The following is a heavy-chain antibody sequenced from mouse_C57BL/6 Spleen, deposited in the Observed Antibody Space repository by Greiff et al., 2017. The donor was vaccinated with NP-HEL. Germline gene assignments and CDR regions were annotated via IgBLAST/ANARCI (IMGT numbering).Heavy chain of an antibody. J-gene: IGHJ4*01. D-gene: IGHD2-2*01. CDR3: ARLEGHDGAMDY. CDR2: ISNLAYSI. Sequence: EVKLMESGGGLVQPGGSLKLSCAASGFTFSDYGMAWVRQAPRKGPEWVAFISNLAYSIYYADTVTGPFTISREHAKNTLYLEMRSSRAEDTDMYYCARLEGHDGAMDYWGQGTSVTVSS. CDR1: GFTFSDYG. V-gene: IGHV5-15*01.